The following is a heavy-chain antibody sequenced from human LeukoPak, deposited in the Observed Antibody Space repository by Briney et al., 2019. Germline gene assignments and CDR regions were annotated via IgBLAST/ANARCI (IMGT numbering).Heavy chain of an antibody. D-gene: IGHD6-6*01. CDR3: VRGGAARPDY. CDR2: VSGSGGST. Sequence: GGSLRLSCAASGITFNSYFMTWVRQAPGKGLEWVSAVSGSGGSTYYADSVKGRFTIFRDISKNILYLQMNSLRAEDTAIYYCVRGGAARPDYWGQGALVTVSS. J-gene: IGHJ4*02. V-gene: IGHV3-23*01. CDR1: GITFNSYF.